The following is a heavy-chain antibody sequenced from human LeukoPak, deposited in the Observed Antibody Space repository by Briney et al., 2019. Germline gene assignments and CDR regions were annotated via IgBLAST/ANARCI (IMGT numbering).Heavy chain of an antibody. Sequence: GGSLRLSCAASGFTFSDYYMTWIRQAPGKGLEWVSYISSGGNTIYYADSVKGRFTISRDNAKNSLYLQMNSLRAEDTAVYYCATLVETSMVSDYWGQGTLVTVSS. D-gene: IGHD5-18*01. CDR2: ISSGGNTI. J-gene: IGHJ4*02. CDR1: GFTFSDYY. CDR3: ATLVETSMVSDY. V-gene: IGHV3-11*04.